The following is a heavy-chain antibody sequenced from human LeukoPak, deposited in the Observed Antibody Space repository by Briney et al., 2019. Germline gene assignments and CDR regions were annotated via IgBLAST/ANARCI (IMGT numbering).Heavy chain of an antibody. CDR3: ARDGGYDSGVFDF. D-gene: IGHD3-22*01. CDR1: GVSINIYY. V-gene: IGHV4-4*07. CDR2: SHGSGST. Sequence: SETLSLTCNVSGVSINIYYWSWLRQTPGKGLEWIGRSHGSGSTNYNSSLKNRVTISIDKSKSHLSLSLRSVAAADTALYFCARDGGYDSGVFDFWGQGTLVTVSS. J-gene: IGHJ4*02.